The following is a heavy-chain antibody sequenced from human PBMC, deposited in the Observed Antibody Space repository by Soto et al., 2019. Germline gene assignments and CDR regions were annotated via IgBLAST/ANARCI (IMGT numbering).Heavy chain of an antibody. D-gene: IGHD3-3*01. CDR2: INHSGST. V-gene: IGHV4-34*01. Sequence: PSETLSLTCAVYGGSFSRYYWSWTRQPPGKGLEWIGGINHSGSTNYNPSLKSRVTISVDTSKNQFSLKLSSVTAADTAVYYCARLSYYDFWSGYLFDYWGQGTLVTVSS. CDR3: ARLSYYDFWSGYLFDY. CDR1: GGSFSRYY. J-gene: IGHJ4*02.